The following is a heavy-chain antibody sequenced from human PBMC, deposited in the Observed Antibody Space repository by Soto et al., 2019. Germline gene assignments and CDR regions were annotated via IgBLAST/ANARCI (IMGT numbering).Heavy chain of an antibody. D-gene: IGHD3-10*01. CDR1: GGSVSSGSYY. J-gene: IGHJ6*02. CDR3: ARASYYGSGSYFVRYYGMDV. Sequence: SETLSLTCTVSGGSVSSGSYYWSWIRQPPGKGLEWIGYIYYSGSTNYNPSLKSRVTISVDTSKNQFSLKLSSVTAADTAVYYCARASYYGSGSYFVRYYGMDVWGQGTTVTVSS. V-gene: IGHV4-61*01. CDR2: IYYSGST.